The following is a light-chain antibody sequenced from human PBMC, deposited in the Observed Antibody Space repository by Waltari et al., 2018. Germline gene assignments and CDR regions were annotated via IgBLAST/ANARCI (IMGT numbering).Light chain of an antibody. V-gene: IGKV1-5*01. J-gene: IGKJ1*01. Sequence: DIQMTQSPSTLSASVGDRVTITCRASQSINNWLAWFQQKPGKAPKLLSYDASSLESGVPSRFSGSGSGTEFTLTISSLQPDDFTTYYCQQYNSFWTFGQGTKVEIK. CDR3: QQYNSFWT. CDR1: QSINNW. CDR2: DAS.